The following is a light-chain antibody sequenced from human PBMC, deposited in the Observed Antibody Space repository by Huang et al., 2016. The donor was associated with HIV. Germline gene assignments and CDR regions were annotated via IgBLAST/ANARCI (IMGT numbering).Light chain of an antibody. V-gene: IGKV1-5*03. CDR1: QSISTS. J-gene: IGKJ1*01. CDR2: EAS. Sequence: DIQMTQSPSTLSASVGDRVTITYRASQSISTSLAWYQQKPGKAPRVLIYEASTLEVGVPSRFSGSGSGTEFTLTISSLQPDDFATYYCQQYKSYSWTFGQGTKVEIK. CDR3: QQYKSYSWT.